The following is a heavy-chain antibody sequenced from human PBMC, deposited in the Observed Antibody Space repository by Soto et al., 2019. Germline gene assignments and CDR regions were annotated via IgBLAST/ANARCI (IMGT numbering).Heavy chain of an antibody. Sequence: QVELVQSGAEVKKPGSSVKVSCKASGGTFSSYAISWVRQAPGQGLEWMGGIIPSFGTANYAQKFQGRVTITADESTSTAYMELSSLRSEDTAVYYCARSTTVTTFHPPYGMDVWGQGTTVTVSS. J-gene: IGHJ6*02. V-gene: IGHV1-69*01. CDR3: ARSTTVTTFHPPYGMDV. CDR1: GGTFSSYA. D-gene: IGHD4-17*01. CDR2: IIPSFGTA.